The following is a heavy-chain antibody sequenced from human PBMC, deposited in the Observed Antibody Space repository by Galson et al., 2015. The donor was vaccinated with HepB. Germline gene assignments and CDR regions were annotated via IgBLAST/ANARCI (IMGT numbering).Heavy chain of an antibody. V-gene: IGHV2-5*02. D-gene: IGHD6-13*01. CDR3: AHRRYYYSTWDWGDFDY. CDR1: GFSLSTSGVG. CDR2: IYWDDDK. J-gene: IGHJ4*02. Sequence: PALVKPTQTLTLTCSFSGFSLSTSGVGMGWIRQPPGRALEWLALIYWDDDKRYSPSLKSRLTITTDTSKNQVVLTMTNMDPADTATYYCAHRRYYYSTWDWGDFDYWGQGTLVTVSS.